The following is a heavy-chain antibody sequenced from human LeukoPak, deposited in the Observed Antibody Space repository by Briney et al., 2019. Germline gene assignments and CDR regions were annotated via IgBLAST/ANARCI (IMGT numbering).Heavy chain of an antibody. D-gene: IGHD6-13*01. Sequence: SETLSLTCTVSGGSISSYYWSWIRQPPGKGLEWIGYIYYSGSTNYNPSLKSRVTISVDTSKNQFSLKLSLVTAADTAVYYCARLVAAAGEFDYWGQGTLVTVSS. J-gene: IGHJ4*02. CDR3: ARLVAAAGEFDY. V-gene: IGHV4-59*08. CDR2: IYYSGST. CDR1: GGSISSYY.